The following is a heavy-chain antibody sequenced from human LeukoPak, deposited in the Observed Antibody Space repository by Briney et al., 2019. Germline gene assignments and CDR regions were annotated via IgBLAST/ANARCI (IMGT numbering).Heavy chain of an antibody. V-gene: IGHV3-9*01. D-gene: IGHD5-24*01. CDR1: GFTFDDYA. Sequence: PGGSLRLSCAASGFTFDDYAMHWVRQAPGKGLEWVSGISWNSGSIGYADSVKGRFTISRDNAKNSLYLQMNSLRAEDTALYYCAKALPGDGYNRIFDYWGQGTLITVSS. CDR2: ISWNSGSI. J-gene: IGHJ4*02. CDR3: AKALPGDGYNRIFDY.